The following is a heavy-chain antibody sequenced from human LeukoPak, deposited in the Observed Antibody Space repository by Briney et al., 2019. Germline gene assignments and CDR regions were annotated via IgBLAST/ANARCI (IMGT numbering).Heavy chain of an antibody. CDR2: VFSRGTT. CDR1: GASMTNYY. J-gene: IGHJ4*02. V-gene: IGHV4-59*08. D-gene: IGHD1-26*01. Sequence: SETLSLTCTVSGASMTNYYWSWIRQFPEKGLEWLGFVFSRGTTNLNPSFKSRLIMSIDTSKNQFSLRLSSVTAADTAVYFCARSWAAKWELPGQFDSWGQGRLVSVSS. CDR3: ARSWAAKWELPGQFDS.